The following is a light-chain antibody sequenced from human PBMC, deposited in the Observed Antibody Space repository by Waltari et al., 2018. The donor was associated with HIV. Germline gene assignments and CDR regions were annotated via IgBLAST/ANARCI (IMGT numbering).Light chain of an antibody. Sequence: EIVLTPSPATLSLSPGDSATLFCRAGPSVTRYLDWYQQKPCQAPRLLIYDSSKRAPSIPARFSGSGSGTDFTRTISTLEPEDVAIYYCQQRSNRGLTFGGGTRVDIK. CDR2: DSS. CDR1: PSVTRY. V-gene: IGKV3-11*01. J-gene: IGKJ4*01. CDR3: QQRSNRGLT.